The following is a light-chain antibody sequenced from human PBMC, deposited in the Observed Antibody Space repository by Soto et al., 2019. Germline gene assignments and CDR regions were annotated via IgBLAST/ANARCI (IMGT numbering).Light chain of an antibody. J-gene: IGKJ4*01. V-gene: IGKV1-6*01. CDR3: LQDYTYPLT. CDR1: QSISSY. Sequence: IQMTHSPSSLSASVGDRVTITCRASQSISSYLNWYQQKPGKAPKLLIYAASSLQSGVPSRFSGSGSGTDFTLTISSLQPEDFATYYCLQDYTYPLTFGGGTKVDIK. CDR2: AAS.